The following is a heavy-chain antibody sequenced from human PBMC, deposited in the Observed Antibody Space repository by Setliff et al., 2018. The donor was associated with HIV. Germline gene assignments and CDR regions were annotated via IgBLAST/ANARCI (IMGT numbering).Heavy chain of an antibody. V-gene: IGHV4-31*03. CDR2: IYYSGST. Sequence: PSETLSLTCTVSVCPIRSGVFYWSWIRQHPGRGLAWIGYIYYSGSTNYNPSLKSRVAVSVYTSKNQFSLKLSSVTAADTAVYYCARGGGTIIGANFDYWGQGTLVTVSS. D-gene: IGHD3-3*01. CDR3: ARGGGTIIGANFDY. CDR1: VCPIRSGVFY. J-gene: IGHJ4*02.